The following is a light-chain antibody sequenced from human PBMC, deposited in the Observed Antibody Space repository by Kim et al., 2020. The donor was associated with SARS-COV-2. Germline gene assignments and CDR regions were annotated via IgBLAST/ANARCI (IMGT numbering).Light chain of an antibody. V-gene: IGKV3-20*01. CDR3: QQYGSSPRT. J-gene: IGKJ5*01. CDR2: GAS. CDR1: QSVSSSY. Sequence: FPGERATLSCRASQSVSSSYLAWYQQKPGQAPRLLIYGASSRATGIPDRFSGSGSGTDFTLTISRLEPEDFAVYYCQQYGSSPRTFGQGTRLEIK.